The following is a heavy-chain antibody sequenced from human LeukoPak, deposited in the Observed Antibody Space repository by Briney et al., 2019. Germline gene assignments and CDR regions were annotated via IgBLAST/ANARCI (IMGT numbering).Heavy chain of an antibody. V-gene: IGHV2-70*11. Sequence: SGPALVKPTQTLTLTCTFSGFSLSTSGMCVSWIRQPPGKALEWLARIDWDDDKYYSTSLKTRLTISKDTSKNQVALTMTNMDPVDTATYYCARNFVDKAMVVPPDYWGQGTLVTVSS. CDR2: IDWDDDK. J-gene: IGHJ4*02. CDR1: GFSLSTSGMC. CDR3: ARNFVDKAMVVPPDY. D-gene: IGHD5-18*01.